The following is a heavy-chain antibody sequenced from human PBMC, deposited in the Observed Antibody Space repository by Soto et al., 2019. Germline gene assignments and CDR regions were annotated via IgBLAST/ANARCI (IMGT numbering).Heavy chain of an antibody. V-gene: IGHV5-51*01. Sequence: GESLKISCKGSGYSFTSYWIGWVRQMPGKGLEWMGIIYPGDSDTRYSPSFQGQVTISADKSISTAYLQWSSLKASDTAMYYCATSSKCGFYPYYFDYWAQGTLVTVSS. CDR1: GYSFTSYW. CDR3: ATSSKCGFYPYYFDY. D-gene: IGHD3-22*01. J-gene: IGHJ4*02. CDR2: IYPGDSDT.